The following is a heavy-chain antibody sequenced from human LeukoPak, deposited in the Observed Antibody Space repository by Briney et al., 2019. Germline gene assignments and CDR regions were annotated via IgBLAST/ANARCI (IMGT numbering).Heavy chain of an antibody. D-gene: IGHD3-10*01. V-gene: IGHV3-23*01. CDR3: AKYFASGSYYKLPH. CDR1: GFSFSSYT. J-gene: IGHJ1*01. Sequence: GGSLRLSCAASGFSFSSYTMTWVRQAPGKGLEWVSTISGSGAYTYYADSVKGRFTISRDNSKNTLYLQMNSLRAEDTAVYYCAKYFASGSYYKLPHWGQGTLVTVSS. CDR2: ISGSGAYT.